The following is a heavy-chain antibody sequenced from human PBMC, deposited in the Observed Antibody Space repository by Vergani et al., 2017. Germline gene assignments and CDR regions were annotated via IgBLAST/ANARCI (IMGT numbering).Heavy chain of an antibody. D-gene: IGHD5-12*01. J-gene: IGHJ3*01. CDR2: ISWNSGAV. CDR1: GITFWKFG. CDR3: TKGSVYYHDSAGHGYDPYTGFDL. Sequence: EVDLVESGGGLAQPGGSLRLSCEASGITFWKFGMHWVRQGPGKGLEWVSGISWNSGAVDYADSVRGRFTISRDNAKNSLFLEMHSLRFEDTAVYFCTKGSVYYHDSAGHGYDPYTGFDLWGQGTLVTVSS. V-gene: IGHV3-9*01.